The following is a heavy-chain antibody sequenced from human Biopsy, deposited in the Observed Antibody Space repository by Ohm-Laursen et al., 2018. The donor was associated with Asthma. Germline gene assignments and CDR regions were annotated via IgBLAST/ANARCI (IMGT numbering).Heavy chain of an antibody. Sequence: GASVKVSCKPSGYTFNSAGITWVRQAPGQGLEWMGWISVYNGNTKVAQKLQDRVTMITDTSTSTAYMELRSPRSDDTAVYFCARAVDYSHYYGIDVWGQGTTVTVS. CDR2: ISVYNGNT. D-gene: IGHD3-10*01. V-gene: IGHV1-18*01. CDR1: GYTFNSAG. J-gene: IGHJ6*02. CDR3: ARAVDYSHYYGIDV.